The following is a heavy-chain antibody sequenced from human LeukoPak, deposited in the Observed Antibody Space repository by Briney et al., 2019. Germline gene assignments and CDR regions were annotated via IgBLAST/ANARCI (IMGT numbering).Heavy chain of an antibody. D-gene: IGHD3-16*01. Sequence: GGSLRLSCAASGLTFSNAWMSWVRQAPGEGLECVGRIKRKTDGETTEYVAPVKGRFTISRDDSKNTLYLQMNSLKTEDTGVYYCATASSGLFYWGQGTLVTVSS. CDR1: GLTFSNAW. CDR2: IKRKTDGETT. V-gene: IGHV3-15*01. J-gene: IGHJ4*02. CDR3: ATASSGLFY.